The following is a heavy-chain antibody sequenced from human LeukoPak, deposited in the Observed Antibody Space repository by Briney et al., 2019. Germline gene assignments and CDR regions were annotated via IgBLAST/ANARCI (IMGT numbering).Heavy chain of an antibody. J-gene: IGHJ6*03. CDR3: ARGISSGYRYYYYYMDV. D-gene: IGHD3-22*01. V-gene: IGHV3-53*01. CDR2: IYSGGST. CDR1: GFTVSSNY. Sequence: GGSLRLSCAASGFTVSSNYMSWVRQAPGKGLEWVSVIYSGGSTYYADSVKGRFTISRDNSKNTLYLQMNSLRAEDTAVYYCARGISSGYRYYYYYMDVWGKGTTVTVSS.